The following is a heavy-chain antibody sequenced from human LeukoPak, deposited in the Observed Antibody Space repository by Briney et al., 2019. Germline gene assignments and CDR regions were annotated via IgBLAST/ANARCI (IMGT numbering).Heavy chain of an antibody. V-gene: IGHV5-51*01. J-gene: IGHJ6*03. CDR3: ARHYLDIVVVPAARGVDYYYMDV. CDR2: IYPGDSDT. D-gene: IGHD2-2*03. CDR1: GYSFTSYW. Sequence: KPGESLKISCKGSGYSFTSYWIGWVRQMPGKGLEWMGIIYPGDSDTIYSPSFQGHVTISADKSISTAYLQWSSLKASDTAMYYCARHYLDIVVVPAARGVDYYYMDVWGKGTTVTVSS.